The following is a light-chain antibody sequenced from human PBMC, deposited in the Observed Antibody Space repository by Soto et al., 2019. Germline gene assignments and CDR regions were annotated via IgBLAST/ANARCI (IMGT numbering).Light chain of an antibody. CDR1: QSLTTSD. V-gene: IGKV3-20*01. J-gene: IGKJ5*01. CDR3: QQYGNTPLPT. Sequence: DIVLTPSPGTLCLSPGQRATLSCRASQSLTTSDIAWYQQKPCQAATNLIYDVSSRATGIPDRFSGSGSGTEFTLTISRLEHEDFAVNHCQQYGNTPLPTFGQGTRVEIK. CDR2: DVS.